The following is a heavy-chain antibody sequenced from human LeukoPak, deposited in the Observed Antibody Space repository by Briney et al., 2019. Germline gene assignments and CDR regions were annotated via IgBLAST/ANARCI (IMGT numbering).Heavy chain of an antibody. CDR2: INPNSGGT. V-gene: IGHV1-2*02. CDR1: GYTFTRYY. D-gene: IGHD3-9*01. Sequence: GASVKVSCKASGYTFTRYYMHWVRQAPGQGLEWMGWINPNSGGTNYAQKFQGRVTMTRDTSISTAYMELSRLRSDDTAVYYCARDATPKWYYDILTGYYSDYYYYGMDVWGQGTTVTVSS. J-gene: IGHJ6*02. CDR3: ARDATPKWYYDILTGYYSDYYYYGMDV.